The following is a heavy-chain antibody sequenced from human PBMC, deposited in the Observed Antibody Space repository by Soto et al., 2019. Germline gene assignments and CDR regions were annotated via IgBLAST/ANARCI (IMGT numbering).Heavy chain of an antibody. J-gene: IGHJ4*02. D-gene: IGHD3-10*01. V-gene: IGHV3-7*01. Sequence: EVQLVESGGGLVLPGGSLRLSCAASGFTFSSLWMSWVRQAPGKGLEWVANIKPDGSDQYYVDSVKGRFTISRDNARNSLYLQMNSLRGDDTAVYYCTRDGGSYYFDFWGQGTLVTVSA. CDR2: IKPDGSDQ. CDR3: TRDGGSYYFDF. CDR1: GFTFSSLW.